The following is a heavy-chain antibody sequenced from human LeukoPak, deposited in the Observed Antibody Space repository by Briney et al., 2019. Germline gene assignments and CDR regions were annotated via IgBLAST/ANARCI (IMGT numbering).Heavy chain of an antibody. J-gene: IGHJ4*02. V-gene: IGHV3-21*01. D-gene: IGHD6-6*01. CDR2: ISTSSSYI. CDR3: TRDEDFYSSSSDY. CDR1: GFTFSSYS. Sequence: PGGSLRLSCAASGFTFSSYSMNWVRQAPGKGLEWVSFISTSSSYIYYVDSVKGRFTISRDNAKNSLYLQMNSLRAEDTAVYYCTRDEDFYSSSSDYWGQGTLVTVSS.